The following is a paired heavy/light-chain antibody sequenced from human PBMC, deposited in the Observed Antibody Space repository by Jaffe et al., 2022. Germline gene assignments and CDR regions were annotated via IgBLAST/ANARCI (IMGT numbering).Light chain of an antibody. CDR1: QTTRTY. CDR2: GAS. J-gene: IGKJ2*01. Sequence: DIQMTQSPSSLSASVGDRVTITCRASQTTRTYLNWYQQKPGKAPKLLIYGASSLQSGVPSRFSGSGSGTDFTLTISSLQPEDFATYYCQQSIRNPYTFGQGTKLEIK. CDR3: QQSIRNPYT. V-gene: IGKV1-39*01.
Heavy chain of an antibody. CDR3: ARVDSDMVMAFDY. J-gene: IGHJ4*02. V-gene: IGHV4-61*02. CDR1: GGSISSGSHY. CDR2: IYTGGST. D-gene: IGHD5-18*01. Sequence: QVQLQESGPGLVKPSQTLSLTCSVSGGSISSGSHYWSWIRQPAGKGPEWIGRIYTGGSTNYNPSLKSRVTISIDTSKNQFSLRLSSVTAADTAVYYCARVDSDMVMAFDYWGQGSLVTVSS.